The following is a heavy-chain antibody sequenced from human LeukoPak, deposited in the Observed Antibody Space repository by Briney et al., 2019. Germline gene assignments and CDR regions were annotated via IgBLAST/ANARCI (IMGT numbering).Heavy chain of an antibody. CDR2: MMQDGSEK. J-gene: IGHJ4*02. CDR3: ARDDRSFDY. CDR1: GFTFSRYW. V-gene: IGHV3-7*05. Sequence: PGRSLRLSCAASGFTFSRYWMTWVRQAPGKGLEWVANMMQDGSEKYYVDSVKGRFTISRDNAKNSLYLQMNSLRAEDTAVYYCARDDRSFDYWGQGTLVTVSS.